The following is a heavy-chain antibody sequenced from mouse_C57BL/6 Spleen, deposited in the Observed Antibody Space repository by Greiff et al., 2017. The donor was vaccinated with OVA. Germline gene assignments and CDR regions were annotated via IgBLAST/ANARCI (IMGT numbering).Heavy chain of an antibody. CDR3: ARERGYSNYTWFAY. J-gene: IGHJ3*01. V-gene: IGHV5-4*01. CDR2: ISDGGSYT. Sequence: EVKVVESGGGLVKPGGSLKLSCAASGFTFSSYAMSWVRQTPEKRLEWVATISDGGSYTYYPDNVKGRFTISRDNAKNNLYLQMSHLKSEDTAMYYCARERGYSNYTWFAYWGQGTLVTVSA. D-gene: IGHD2-5*01. CDR1: GFTFSSYA.